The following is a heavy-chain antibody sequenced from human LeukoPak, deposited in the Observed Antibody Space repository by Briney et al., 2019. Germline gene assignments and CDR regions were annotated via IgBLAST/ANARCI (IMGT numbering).Heavy chain of an antibody. CDR2: IYSGGSA. CDR1: GFTVSSNY. CDR3: AREKYSSSWENWFDP. D-gene: IGHD6-13*01. Sequence: SGGSLRLSCAASGFTVSSNYMSWVRQAPGKGLEWVSVIYSGGSAYYADSVKGRFTISRDNSKNTLYLQMNSLRAEDTAVYYCAREKYSSSWENWFDPWGQGTLVTVSS. V-gene: IGHV3-53*01. J-gene: IGHJ5*02.